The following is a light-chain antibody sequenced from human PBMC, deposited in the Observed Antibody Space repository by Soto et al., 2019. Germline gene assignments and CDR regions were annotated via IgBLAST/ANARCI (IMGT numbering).Light chain of an antibody. CDR1: QSVSSSF. CDR2: GAS. V-gene: IGKV3-20*01. Sequence: EIVLTQSPGTLSLSPGERATLSCRASQSVSSSFIRWFQQKPGQAPRLLIYGASYRDGGIPYRFGGSGSGTDFTLTISRLEPEDFAMYYCQQFGITPYTFGQGTKLEIK. CDR3: QQFGITPYT. J-gene: IGKJ2*01.